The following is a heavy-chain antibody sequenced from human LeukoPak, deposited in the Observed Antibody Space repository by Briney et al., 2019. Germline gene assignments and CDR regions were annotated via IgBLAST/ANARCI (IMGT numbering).Heavy chain of an antibody. CDR2: MNPNSGNT. Sequence: ASVKVSCKASGYTFTSYDINWVRQATGQGLEWMGWMNPNSGNTGYAQKFQGRVTMTRNTSISTAYMELSSLRSEDTAVYYCARPYDSSGYFLDYWGQGTLVTVSS. CDR1: GYTFTSYD. D-gene: IGHD3-22*01. J-gene: IGHJ4*02. CDR3: ARPYDSSGYFLDY. V-gene: IGHV1-8*01.